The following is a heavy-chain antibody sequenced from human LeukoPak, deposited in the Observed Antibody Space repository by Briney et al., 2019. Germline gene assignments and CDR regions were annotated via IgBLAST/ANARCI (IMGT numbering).Heavy chain of an antibody. Sequence: SETLSLTCTVSGDSITGFYWNWIRQPPGKGLEWIGYIHYSGSTNYNPSLKSRVTLSVDTSKNEFSLKLSSVTAADTAAYYCARGPPPDLDYWGRGTLVTVSS. J-gene: IGHJ4*02. CDR1: GDSITGFY. CDR3: ARGPPPDLDY. CDR2: IHYSGST. V-gene: IGHV4-59*12.